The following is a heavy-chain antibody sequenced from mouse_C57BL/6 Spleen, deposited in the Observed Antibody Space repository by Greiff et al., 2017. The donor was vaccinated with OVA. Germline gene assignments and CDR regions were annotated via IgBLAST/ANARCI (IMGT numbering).Heavy chain of an antibody. CDR2: ISSGSSTI. Sequence: DVKLVESGGGLVKPGGSLKLSCAASGFTFSDYGMHWVRQAPEKGLEWVAYISSGSSTIYYADTVQGRFTISRDNAKNTLFLQMTRLRSEDTAMYYCARDSNYFDYWGQGTTLTVSS. V-gene: IGHV5-17*01. J-gene: IGHJ2*01. CDR3: ARDSNYFDY. D-gene: IGHD2-5*01. CDR1: GFTFSDYG.